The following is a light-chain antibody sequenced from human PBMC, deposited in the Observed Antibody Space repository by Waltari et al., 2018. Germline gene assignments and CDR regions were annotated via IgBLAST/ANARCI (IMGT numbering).Light chain of an antibody. V-gene: IGLV2-14*03. CDR2: DVS. J-gene: IGLJ2*01. CDR1: NRDIGGYNF. CDR3: SSDANSNTLL. Sequence: QSALSQQPASVSGFPGPSITISCTGGNRDIGGYNFVAWHQQHPGKVPKLIIYDVSSRPSGVSSRFSGSKSGNTASLTISGLQAEDEADYYGSSDANSNTLLFGGGTKLAVL.